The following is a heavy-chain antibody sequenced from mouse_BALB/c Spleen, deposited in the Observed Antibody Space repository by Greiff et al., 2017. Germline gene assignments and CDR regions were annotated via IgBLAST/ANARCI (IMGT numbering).Heavy chain of an antibody. CDR2: ISYSGST. Sequence: VQLKQSGPGLVKPSQSLSLTCTVTGYSITSDYAWNWIRQFPGNTLEWMGYISYSGSTSYNPSLKSRISITRDTSKNQFFLQLNSVTTEDTATYYCASLRAYYAMDYWGQGTSVTVSS. J-gene: IGHJ4*01. D-gene: IGHD3-1*01. CDR1: GYSITSDYA. CDR3: ASLRAYYAMDY. V-gene: IGHV3-2*02.